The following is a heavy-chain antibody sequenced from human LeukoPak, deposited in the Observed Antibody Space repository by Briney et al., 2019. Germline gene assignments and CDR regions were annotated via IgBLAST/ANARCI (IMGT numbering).Heavy chain of an antibody. Sequence: GGSLRLSCAASGFTFTDHYMDWVRQAPGKGLEWVGRIRNRANSYTTEYAASVKGRFTISRDDSQNSVYLHMNSLKSEDTAVYYCARGNIAVAGFDYGGQGTLVTVSS. V-gene: IGHV3-72*01. J-gene: IGHJ4*02. D-gene: IGHD6-19*01. CDR3: ARGNIAVAGFDY. CDR1: GFTFTDHY. CDR2: IRNRANSYTT.